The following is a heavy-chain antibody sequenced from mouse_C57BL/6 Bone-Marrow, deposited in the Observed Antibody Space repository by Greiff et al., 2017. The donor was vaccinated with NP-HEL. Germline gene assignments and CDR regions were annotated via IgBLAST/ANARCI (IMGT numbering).Heavy chain of an antibody. CDR1: GFSLTSYG. J-gene: IGHJ4*01. CDR3: ASVSYGYDGYAMDY. CDR2: IWGVGST. Sequence: VQLQQSGPGLVAPSQSLSITCTVSGFSLTSYGVDWVRQSPGQGLEWLGVIWGVGSTNYNSALKSRLSISKDNSKSQVFLKMNSLQTDDTAMYYCASVSYGYDGYAMDYWGQGTSVTVSS. D-gene: IGHD2-2*01. V-gene: IGHV2-6*01.